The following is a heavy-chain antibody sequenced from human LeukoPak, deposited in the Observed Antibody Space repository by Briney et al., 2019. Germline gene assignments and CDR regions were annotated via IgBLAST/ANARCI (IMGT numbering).Heavy chain of an antibody. CDR2: IYSDGVT. CDR1: GFTVNLYA. J-gene: IGHJ5*02. V-gene: IGHV3-66*02. CDR3: ARDRAEEKTWVEFDP. Sequence: GGSLRLSCAASGFTVNLYALSWVRQAPGKGLAWVSLIYSDGVTHYADSVKGRFTISRDNSKNAVYLQMNSLRDEVTAVYFCARDRAEEKTWVEFDPWGQGTLVTVSS.